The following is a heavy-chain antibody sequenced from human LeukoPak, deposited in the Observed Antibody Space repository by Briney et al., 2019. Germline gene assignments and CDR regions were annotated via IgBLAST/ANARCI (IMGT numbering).Heavy chain of an antibody. D-gene: IGHD6-19*01. Sequence: ASVKVSCKASGYTFTSYGIGWVRQAPGQGLEWMGWISAYNGNTNYAQKLQGRVTMTTDTSTSTAYMELRSLRSDDTAVYYCARAHSSGWYHLFDYWGQGTLVTVSS. CDR1: GYTFTSYG. CDR3: ARAHSSGWYHLFDY. CDR2: ISAYNGNT. V-gene: IGHV1-18*01. J-gene: IGHJ4*02.